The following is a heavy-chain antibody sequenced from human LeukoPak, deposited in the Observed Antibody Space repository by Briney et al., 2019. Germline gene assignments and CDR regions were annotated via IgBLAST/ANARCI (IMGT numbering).Heavy chain of an antibody. CDR3: ARVGGGFWFDP. CDR2: INPSGGST. D-gene: IGHD3-3*01. CDR1: GYTFTSYY. Sequence: ASVKVSCKASGYTFTSYYMHWVRQAPGQGLEWMGIINPSGGSTSYAQKFQGRITMTRDTSTSTVYMELSSLRSEDKAVYYCARVGGGFWFDPWGQGTLVTVSS. J-gene: IGHJ5*02. V-gene: IGHV1-46*01.